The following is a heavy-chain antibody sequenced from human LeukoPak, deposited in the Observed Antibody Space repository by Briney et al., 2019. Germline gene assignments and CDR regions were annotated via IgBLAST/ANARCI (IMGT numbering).Heavy chain of an antibody. CDR1: GGSFSGYY. CDR2: INHSAST. CDR3: ARYTPVFVVRGAPKPSAFDI. J-gene: IGHJ3*02. D-gene: IGHD3-10*01. Sequence: SETLSLTCAVYGGSFSGYYWSWIRQPPGKGLEWIGEINHSASTNYNPSLRSRVTISVDTSKDQFSLKLSSVTAADTAVYYCARYTPVFVVRGAPKPSAFDIWGQGTMVTVSS. V-gene: IGHV4-34*01.